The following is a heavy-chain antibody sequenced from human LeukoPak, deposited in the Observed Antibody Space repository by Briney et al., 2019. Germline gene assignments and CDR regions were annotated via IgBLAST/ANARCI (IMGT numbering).Heavy chain of an antibody. Sequence: GGSLRLSCAASGLTFNNYAMSWVRQAPGKGLEWVSTISASGDTTYYADSVKGRFTISRDNSKNTLSLQMNSLRAEDTAVYYCAKGATPKLRFFDWFAAPDYWGQGTLDTVSS. D-gene: IGHD3-9*01. V-gene: IGHV3-23*01. CDR1: GLTFNNYA. CDR2: ISASGDTT. CDR3: AKGATPKLRFFDWFAAPDY. J-gene: IGHJ4*02.